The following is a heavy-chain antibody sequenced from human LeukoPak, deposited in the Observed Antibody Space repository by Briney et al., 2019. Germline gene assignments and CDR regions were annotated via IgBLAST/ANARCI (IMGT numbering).Heavy chain of an antibody. CDR1: GGSISSYY. V-gene: IGHV4-59*08. D-gene: IGHD6-13*01. J-gene: IGHJ5*02. CDR3: ARRGSSSRINWFDP. Sequence: SETLSLTCTVSGGSISSYYWSWIRQPPGKALEWIGHIYYSGSTDYNPSLKGRVTISIDTSKNQFSLKLSSVTAADTAVYYCARRGSSSRINWFDPWGQGTLVTVSS. CDR2: IYYSGST.